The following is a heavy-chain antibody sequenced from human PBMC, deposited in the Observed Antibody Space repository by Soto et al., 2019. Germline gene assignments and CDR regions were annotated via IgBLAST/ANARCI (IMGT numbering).Heavy chain of an antibody. J-gene: IGHJ4*02. V-gene: IGHV1-2*02. Sequence: HVQLVQSGTEVKKPGASVRVSCMVSGYPFTTYYIHWVRQAPGQGLEWMGWIDPRSGGTVYEQKFQGRVTMTRDTSISTVYMDLSGLTADDTALYYCATDDYGIFPYWGQARLVTVSS. CDR2: IDPRSGGT. CDR3: ATDDYGIFPY. D-gene: IGHD3-10*01. CDR1: GYPFTTYY.